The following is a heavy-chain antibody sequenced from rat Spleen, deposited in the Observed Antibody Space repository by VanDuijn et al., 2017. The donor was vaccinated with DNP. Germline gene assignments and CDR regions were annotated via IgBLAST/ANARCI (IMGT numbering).Heavy chain of an antibody. V-gene: IGHV5-31*01. CDR3: ARGAYGFDY. J-gene: IGHJ2*01. D-gene: IGHD1-6*01. CDR1: GFIFSNYW. CDR2: ITNIGDST. Sequence: EVQLVESGGGPVQPGRSLKLSCVASGFIFSNYWMTWIRQAPGKGLEWVASITNIGDSTYYSDSVKGRFSISRDNAKSTLYLQVNSLRSEDTATYYGARGAYGFDYWGQGLMVTVSS.